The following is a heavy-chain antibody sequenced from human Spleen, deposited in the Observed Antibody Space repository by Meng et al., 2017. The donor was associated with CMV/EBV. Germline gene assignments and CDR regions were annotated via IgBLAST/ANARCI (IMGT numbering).Heavy chain of an antibody. D-gene: IGHD3-3*01. V-gene: IGHV3-48*04. J-gene: IGHJ6*02. CDR3: ARDGSDDFWSGHLYYYYGMDV. CDR2: ISSSSSTI. CDR1: GFTFSSYS. Sequence: GESLKISCAASGFTFSSYSMNWVRQAPGKGLEWVSYISSSSSTIYYADSVKGRFTISRDNAKNSLYLQTNSLRAEDTAVYYCARDGSDDFWSGHLYYYYGMDVWGQGTTVTVSS.